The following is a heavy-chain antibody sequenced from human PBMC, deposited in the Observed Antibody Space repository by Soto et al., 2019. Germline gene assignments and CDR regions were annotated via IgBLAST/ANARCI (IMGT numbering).Heavy chain of an antibody. CDR1: GGTLSSYA. V-gene: IGHV1-69*13. Sequence: VASVKVSCKASGGTLSSYAISWVRQAPGQGLEWMGGIIPIFGTANYAQKFQGRVTITADESTSTAYMELSSLRSEDTAVYYCARDQVVAAEINWFDPWGQGTLVTVSS. J-gene: IGHJ5*02. CDR3: ARDQVVAAEINWFDP. D-gene: IGHD2-15*01. CDR2: IIPIFGTA.